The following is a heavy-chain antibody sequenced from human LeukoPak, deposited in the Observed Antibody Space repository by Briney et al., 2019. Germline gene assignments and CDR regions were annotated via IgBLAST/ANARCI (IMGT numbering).Heavy chain of an antibody. Sequence: SETLSLTCAVYGGSFSGYYWSWIRQPPGKGLEWIGEIYHSGSTNYNPSLKSRVTISVDKSKNQFSLKLSSVTAADTAVYYCASRDGYRLSDYWGQGTLVTVSS. CDR2: IYHSGST. D-gene: IGHD5-24*01. J-gene: IGHJ4*02. V-gene: IGHV4-34*01. CDR3: ASRDGYRLSDY. CDR1: GGSFSGYY.